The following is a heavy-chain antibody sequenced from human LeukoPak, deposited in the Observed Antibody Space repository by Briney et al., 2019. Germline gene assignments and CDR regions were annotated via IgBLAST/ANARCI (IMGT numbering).Heavy chain of an antibody. J-gene: IGHJ4*02. Sequence: GGSLRLSCAASGFTFSSYAMSWARQAPGKGLDWVSAISGSGGSTYYADSVKGRFTISRENSKNTLYLQMNSLRPEDTAVYYCAKEATHSSGYPFDYWGQGTLVTVSS. CDR2: ISGSGGST. D-gene: IGHD3-22*01. CDR1: GFTFSSYA. CDR3: AKEATHSSGYPFDY. V-gene: IGHV3-23*01.